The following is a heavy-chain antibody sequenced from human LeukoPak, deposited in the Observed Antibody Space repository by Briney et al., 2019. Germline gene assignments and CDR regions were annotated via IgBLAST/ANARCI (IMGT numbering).Heavy chain of an antibody. D-gene: IGHD3-3*01. CDR2: INPNSGGT. CDR3: ARDVYDFWSGYYFDY. V-gene: IGHV1-2*02. Sequence: GASVKVSCKASGYTFTGYYMHWVRQAPGQGLEWMGWINPNSGGTNYAQKFQGRVTMTRDTSISTAYMELSRLRPDDTAVYYCARDVYDFWSGYYFDYWGQGTLVTVSS. CDR1: GYTFTGYY. J-gene: IGHJ4*02.